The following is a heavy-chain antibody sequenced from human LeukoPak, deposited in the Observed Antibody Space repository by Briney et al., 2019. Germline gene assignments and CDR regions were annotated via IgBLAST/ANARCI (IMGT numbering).Heavy chain of an antibody. J-gene: IGHJ6*03. CDR2: ISTNGGST. D-gene: IGHD1-26*01. V-gene: IGHV3-64*02. CDR3: ARDSRYPYYYYMDV. CDR1: GFTFSIYA. Sequence: GGSLRLSCAASGFTFSIYAMYWVRQAPGRGLEYVSTISTNGGSTSYADSVKGRFTISRDNSKNTVYLQMGSLRAEDMAVYYCARDSRYPYYYYMDVWGKGTTVTVSS.